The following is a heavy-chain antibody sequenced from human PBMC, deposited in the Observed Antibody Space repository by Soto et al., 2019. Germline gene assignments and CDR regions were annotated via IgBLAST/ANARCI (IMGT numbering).Heavy chain of an antibody. D-gene: IGHD1-26*01. CDR1: GGSISSSRYY. J-gene: IGHJ4*02. Sequence: SETLSLTCTVSGGSISSSRYYWGWIRQPPGKGLEWIGSIYYTGSTYYNPSLKSRVTISVDTSKNQFSLNLRSVTAADTAVYYCARQQVGQGAAYWGQGTLVTVSS. CDR3: ARQQVGQGAAY. V-gene: IGHV4-39*01. CDR2: IYYTGST.